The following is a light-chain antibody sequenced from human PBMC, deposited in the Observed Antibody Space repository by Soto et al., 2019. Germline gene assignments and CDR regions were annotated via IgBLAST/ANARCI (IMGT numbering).Light chain of an antibody. V-gene: IGKV3-11*01. CDR3: QQRGNWPPWT. CDR2: DAS. CDR1: QSVSSY. J-gene: IGKJ1*01. Sequence: EIVLTQSPVTLSLSPGERATLSCRASQSVSSYLAWYQLKPAQAPRLLIYDASNRATGIPPRFNGSGSGTDFTLTISSLEPEDFAVYYCQQRGNWPPWTFGQGTRVEIK.